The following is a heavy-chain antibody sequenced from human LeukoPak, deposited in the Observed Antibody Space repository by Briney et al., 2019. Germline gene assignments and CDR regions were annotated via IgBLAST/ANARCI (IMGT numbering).Heavy chain of an antibody. CDR2: IYYTGSI. CDR3: ARHAHSDTFDI. CDR1: GGSFSGYY. V-gene: IGHV4-59*01. J-gene: IGHJ3*02. Sequence: SETLSLTCAVYGGSFSGYYWSWIRQPPGKGLEWMGCIYYTGSINSNPSLKSRVTISVDTSKNQFSLKLSSVTAADTAVYYCARHAHSDTFDIWGQGTMVTVSS.